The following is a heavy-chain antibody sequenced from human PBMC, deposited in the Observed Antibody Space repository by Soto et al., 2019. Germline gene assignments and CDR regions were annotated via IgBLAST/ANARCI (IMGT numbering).Heavy chain of an antibody. V-gene: IGHV1-46*01. D-gene: IGHD3-10*01. Sequence: ASVKVSCKASGYTFTSYYMHWVRQAPGQGLEWMGIINPSGGSTSYAQKFQGRVTMTRDTSTSTVYMELSSLRSEDTAVYYCARAYGSGSHIYYYYGMDVWGQGTTVTVS. J-gene: IGHJ6*02. CDR2: INPSGGST. CDR3: ARAYGSGSHIYYYYGMDV. CDR1: GYTFTSYY.